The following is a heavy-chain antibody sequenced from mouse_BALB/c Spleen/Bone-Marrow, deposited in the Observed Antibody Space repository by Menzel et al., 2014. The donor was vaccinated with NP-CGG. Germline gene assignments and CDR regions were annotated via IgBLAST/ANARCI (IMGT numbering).Heavy chain of an antibody. CDR3: SREPSNWGYY. CDR2: IYPGEGDT. Sequence: QVQLKESGAELARPGASVKLSCKTSGYTFTTYRMQWVKQRPGQGLEWIGAIYPGEGDTRYTQKFKGKATLTADKSSSTAYIQLSNLTSEDSAVYYCSREPSNWGYYWGQGTTLTVSS. V-gene: IGHV1-87*01. CDR1: GYTFTTYR. J-gene: IGHJ2*01.